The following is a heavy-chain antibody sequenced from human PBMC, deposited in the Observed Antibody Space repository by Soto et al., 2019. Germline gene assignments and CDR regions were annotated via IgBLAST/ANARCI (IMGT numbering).Heavy chain of an antibody. CDR2: IIPIFGTA. D-gene: IGHD2-21*02. CDR1: GGTFSSYA. Sequence: QVQLVQSGAEVKKPGSSVKVSCKASGGTFSSYAISWVRQAPGQGLEWMGGIIPIFGTANYAQKFQGRVTITADEPTSAAYMELSSLRSEDTAVYYCARVSSEIVVTADWYFDLWGRGTLVTVSS. V-gene: IGHV1-69*01. CDR3: ARVSSEIVVTADWYFDL. J-gene: IGHJ2*01.